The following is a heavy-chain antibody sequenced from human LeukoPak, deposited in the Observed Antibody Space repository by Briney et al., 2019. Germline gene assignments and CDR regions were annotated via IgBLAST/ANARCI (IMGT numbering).Heavy chain of an antibody. J-gene: IGHJ4*02. V-gene: IGHV3-30*18. CDR3: AKGHARSLSSRWWVREYYFDY. D-gene: IGHD2-2*01. Sequence: GGSLRLSCAASGFTFSSYGMHWVRQAPGKGLEWVAVISYDGSNKYYVDSVKGRFTISRDNSKNTLYLQMNSLRAEDTAVYYCAKGHARSLSSRWWVREYYFDYWGQGTLVTVSS. CDR1: GFTFSSYG. CDR2: ISYDGSNK.